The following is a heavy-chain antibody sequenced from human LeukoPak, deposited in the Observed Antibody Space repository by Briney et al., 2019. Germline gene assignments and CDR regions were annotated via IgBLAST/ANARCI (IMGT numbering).Heavy chain of an antibody. CDR2: ISNSGGSI. J-gene: IGHJ3*02. CDR3: ARSFDI. V-gene: IGHV3-48*03. Sequence: GGSLRPSCAASGFTFSSYEMNWVRQAPGKGLEWVSHISNSGGSIYYADSVKGRFTISRDNAKNSLYLQMNSLRAEDTAVYYCARSFDIWAQGTMVTVSS. CDR1: GFTFSSYE.